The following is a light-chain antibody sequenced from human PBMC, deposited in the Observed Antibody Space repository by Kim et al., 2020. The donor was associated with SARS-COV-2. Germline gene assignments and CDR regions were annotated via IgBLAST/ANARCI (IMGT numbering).Light chain of an antibody. CDR1: QGVSSSS. V-gene: IGKV3-20*01. Sequence: PGEEATLSCRASQGVSSSSLAWYQHNPGQAPRLLVYGASSWATGIPDRFSGSGSGTDFTLTITRVEPEDSAVYYCQQYGSIPQTFGQGTKVDIK. CDR2: GAS. J-gene: IGKJ1*01. CDR3: QQYGSIPQT.